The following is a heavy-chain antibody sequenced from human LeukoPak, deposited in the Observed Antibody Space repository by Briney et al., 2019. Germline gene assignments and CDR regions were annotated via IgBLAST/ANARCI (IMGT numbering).Heavy chain of an antibody. CDR3: ARAYPSMADCSSTSCSYRGMDY. Sequence: ASVKVSCKASGYTFTSHYMHWVRQAPGQGLEWMGIINPSGGSTSYAQKFQGRVTMTRDTSTSTVYMELSSLRSEDTAVYYCARAYPSMADCSSTSCSYRGMDYWGQGTLVTVSS. J-gene: IGHJ4*02. D-gene: IGHD2-2*01. CDR1: GYTFTSHY. CDR2: INPSGGST. V-gene: IGHV1-46*01.